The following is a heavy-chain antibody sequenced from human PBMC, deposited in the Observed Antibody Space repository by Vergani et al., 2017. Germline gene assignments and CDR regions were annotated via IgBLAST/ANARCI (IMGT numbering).Heavy chain of an antibody. J-gene: IGHJ6*02. D-gene: IGHD2-15*01. Sequence: QVQLVESGGGVVQPGRSLRLSCAASGFRFSSYGMNWVRQAPGKGLEWVAVIWYDGSNKYYADSVKGRFTISRDNSQNTVNLQMNSLRVDDTAVYYCAKDELGFCGDISCLAMDVWGQGTTVSVSS. V-gene: IGHV3-33*06. CDR1: GFRFSSYG. CDR2: IWYDGSNK. CDR3: AKDELGFCGDISCLAMDV.